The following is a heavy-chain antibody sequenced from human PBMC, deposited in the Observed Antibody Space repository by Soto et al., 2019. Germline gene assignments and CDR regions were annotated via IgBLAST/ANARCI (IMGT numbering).Heavy chain of an antibody. CDR3: ARLFCSTDTCDSWFDP. J-gene: IGHJ5*02. CDR1: GYTFTTFW. V-gene: IGHV5-10-1*01. CDR2: IDPRDSQT. Sequence: PGESLKISCTGFGYTFTTFWISWVRQMPGKGLEWMGRIDPRDSQTNYSPSFQGHVTISVDKSISTAYLQWDSLKASDTAMYYCARLFCSTDTCDSWFDPWGQGTLVTVPS. D-gene: IGHD1-26*01.